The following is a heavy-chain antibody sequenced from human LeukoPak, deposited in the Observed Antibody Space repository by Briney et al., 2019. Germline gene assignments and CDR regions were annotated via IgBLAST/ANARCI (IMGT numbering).Heavy chain of an antibody. V-gene: IGHV4-34*01. CDR1: GGSFSGYY. D-gene: IGHD1-26*01. CDR2: INHSGST. CDR3: ARMGDFNGFY. Sequence: SETLSLTCAVYGGSFSGYYWSWIRQPPGKGLEWIGEINHSGSTNYNPSLKSRVTISVDTSKNQFSLKLSSVTAADTAVYYCARMGDFNGFYWGQGTLVTVSS. J-gene: IGHJ4*02.